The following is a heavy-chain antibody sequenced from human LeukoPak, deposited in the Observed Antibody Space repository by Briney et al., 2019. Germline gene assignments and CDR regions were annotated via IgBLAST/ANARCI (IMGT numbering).Heavy chain of an antibody. CDR1: GFTVSSNY. CDR2: IYSGGST. J-gene: IGHJ5*02. Sequence: GGSLRLSCAASGFTVSSNYMSWVRQAPGKGLEWVSVIYSGGSTYYADSVKGRFIISRDNSKNTLYLQMNSLRAEDTAVYYCARDERSWFDPWGQGTLVTVSS. V-gene: IGHV3-53*01. CDR3: ARDERSWFDP.